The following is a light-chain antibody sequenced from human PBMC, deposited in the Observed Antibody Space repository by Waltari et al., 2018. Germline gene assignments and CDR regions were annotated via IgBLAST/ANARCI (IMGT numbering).Light chain of an antibody. Sequence: DIQMTQSPSSLSASVGASVTITCRASQRINSYLNWYQQKPGKAPKLLIYGASSLQSGVPSGFSGSGSGTEFTLTISSLQPEDSATYYCQQSYSSPYTFGQGTKLEIK. CDR3: QQSYSSPYT. V-gene: IGKV1-39*01. CDR1: QRINSY. CDR2: GAS. J-gene: IGKJ2*01.